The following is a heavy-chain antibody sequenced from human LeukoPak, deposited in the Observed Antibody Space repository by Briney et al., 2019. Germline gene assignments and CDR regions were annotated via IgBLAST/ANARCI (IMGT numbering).Heavy chain of an antibody. CDR1: GFTFSSYT. CDR2: ISSSSSIM. CDR3: ARDKSGSDSARGAVIDI. J-gene: IGHJ3*02. V-gene: IGHV3-48*02. D-gene: IGHD1-26*01. Sequence: PGGSLSHSRAASGFTFSSYTMNWVRKAPGKGLEWISYISSSSSIMYYADSVKGRFSISRDNAKNSLYLQMNSLRDEDTAVYYCARDKSGSDSARGAVIDICGQGSIVTVSS.